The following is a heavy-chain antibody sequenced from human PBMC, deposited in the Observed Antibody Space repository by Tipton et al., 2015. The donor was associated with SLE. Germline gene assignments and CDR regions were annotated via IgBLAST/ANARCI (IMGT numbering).Heavy chain of an antibody. D-gene: IGHD2-2*01. CDR3: ARTWVVVPALFDP. J-gene: IGHJ5*02. Sequence: TLSLTCTVSGGSISSSSYYWGWIRQPPGKGLEWIGSIYYSGSTNYNPSLKSRVTISVDTSKNQFSLKLSSVTAADTAVYYCARTWVVVPALFDPWGQGTLVTVSS. CDR2: IYYSGST. CDR1: GGSISSSSYY. V-gene: IGHV4-39*07.